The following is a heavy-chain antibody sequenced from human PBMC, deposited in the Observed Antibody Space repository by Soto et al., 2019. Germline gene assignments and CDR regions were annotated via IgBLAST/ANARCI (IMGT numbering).Heavy chain of an antibody. CDR1: GGSVSSGSYY. CDR2: IYYSGST. D-gene: IGHD1-7*01. J-gene: IGHJ3*02. V-gene: IGHV4-61*01. CDR3: ARANYARNAFDI. Sequence: PSGTLSLTCTVSGGSVSSGSYYWSWIRQPPGKGLEWIGYIYYSGSTNYNPSLKSRVTISVDTSKNQFSLKLSSVTAADTAVYYCARANYARNAFDIWGQSTMVTVSS.